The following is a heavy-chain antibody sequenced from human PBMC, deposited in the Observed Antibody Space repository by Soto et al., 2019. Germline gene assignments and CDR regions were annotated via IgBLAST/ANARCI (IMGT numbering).Heavy chain of an antibody. D-gene: IGHD5-12*01. Sequence: EVQLVESGGGLVKPGGSLRLSCAASGFTFSNAYMSWVRQAPGKGLEWVGRIKRKTDGGTTDYAAPVKGRFTISRDESKNTLYLQMNSLKSEDTAVYYCATLFMATGYYYGVDVWGQGTTVTVSS. CDR3: ATLFMATGYYYGVDV. CDR2: IKRKTDGGTT. V-gene: IGHV3-15*01. J-gene: IGHJ6*02. CDR1: GFTFSNAY.